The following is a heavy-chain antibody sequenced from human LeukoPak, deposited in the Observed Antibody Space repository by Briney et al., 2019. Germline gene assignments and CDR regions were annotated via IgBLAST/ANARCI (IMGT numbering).Heavy chain of an antibody. CDR3: ARDQYCSGGSCHDY. J-gene: IGHJ4*02. V-gene: IGHV3-30-3*01. Sequence: GGSLRLSCAASGFTFSSYAMHWVRQAPGKGLEWVAVISYDGSNKYYADSVKGRFTISRDNSKNTLYLQMNSLRAEDTAVYYCARDQYCSGGSCHDYWGQGTLVTVSS. CDR1: GFTFSSYA. CDR2: ISYDGSNK. D-gene: IGHD2-15*01.